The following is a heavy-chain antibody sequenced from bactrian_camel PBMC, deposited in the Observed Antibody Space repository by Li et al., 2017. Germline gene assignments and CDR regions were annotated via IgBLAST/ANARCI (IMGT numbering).Heavy chain of an antibody. D-gene: IGHD1*01. CDR1: GFAGSNLY. CDR3: AAEARGSRPFGLAWTDPEEYTR. J-gene: IGHJ4*01. Sequence: HVQLVESGGGSVQAGESLRLSCVASGFAGSNLYMAWFRQAPGKEREGVAAIDNAGSATYTYAVQGRFTISKDSAKNTLYLQMDNLKPEDTATYYCAAEARGSRPFGLAWTDPEEYTRWGRGTQVTVS. V-gene: IGHV3S53*01. CDR2: IDNAGSA.